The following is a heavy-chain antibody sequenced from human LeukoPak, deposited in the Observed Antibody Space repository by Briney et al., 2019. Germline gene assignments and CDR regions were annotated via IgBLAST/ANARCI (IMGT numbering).Heavy chain of an antibody. CDR2: ISAYNGNT. D-gene: IGHD6-19*01. Sequence: ASVKVSCKASGYTFTSYGISWVRQAPGQGLEWMGWISAYNGNTNCAQKLQGRVTMTTDTSTSTAYMELRSLRSDDTAVYCCARDGRLVPLMYFQHWGQGTLVTVSS. V-gene: IGHV1-18*04. J-gene: IGHJ1*01. CDR3: ARDGRLVPLMYFQH. CDR1: GYTFTSYG.